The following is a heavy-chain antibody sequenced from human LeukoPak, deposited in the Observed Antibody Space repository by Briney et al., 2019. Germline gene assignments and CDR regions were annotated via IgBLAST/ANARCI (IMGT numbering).Heavy chain of an antibody. J-gene: IGHJ5*02. CDR3: AKDLGQYCSGGSCYSNWFDP. CDR1: GFTFSSYG. V-gene: IGHV3-30*18. D-gene: IGHD2-15*01. CDR2: ISYDGSNK. Sequence: GRSLRLSCAASGFTFSSYGMHWVRQAPGKGLEWVAVISYDGSNKYYADSVKGRFTISRDNSKNTLYLQMNSLRAEDTAVYYCAKDLGQYCSGGSCYSNWFDPWGQGTLVTVSS.